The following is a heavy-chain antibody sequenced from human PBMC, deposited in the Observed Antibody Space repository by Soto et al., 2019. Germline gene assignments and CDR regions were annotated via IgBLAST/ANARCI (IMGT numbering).Heavy chain of an antibody. Sequence: GGSLRLSCAASGFTVSSYAMSWVRQAPGKGLEWVSDISGSGGSTYYADSVKGRFTISRDNSKNTLYLQMNSLRAEDPAVYYCAKDPSSSHYWYFDLWGRGTLVTVSS. CDR3: AKDPSSSHYWYFDL. D-gene: IGHD6-13*01. J-gene: IGHJ2*01. V-gene: IGHV3-23*01. CDR2: ISGSGGST. CDR1: GFTVSSYA.